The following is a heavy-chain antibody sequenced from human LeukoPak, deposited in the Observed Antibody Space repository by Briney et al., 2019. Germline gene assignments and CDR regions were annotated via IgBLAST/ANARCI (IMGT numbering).Heavy chain of an antibody. CDR1: GGAFSGYA. CDR2: IIPIFGTA. V-gene: IGHV1-69*05. Sequence: SVKVSCKASGGAFSGYAVSWVRQAPGQGLEWMGGIIPIFGTANYAQKFQGRVTITTDESTSTAYMELSSLRSEDTAVYYCARGSMVPYFDYWGQGTLVTVSS. CDR3: ARGSMVPYFDY. D-gene: IGHD4/OR15-4a*01. J-gene: IGHJ4*02.